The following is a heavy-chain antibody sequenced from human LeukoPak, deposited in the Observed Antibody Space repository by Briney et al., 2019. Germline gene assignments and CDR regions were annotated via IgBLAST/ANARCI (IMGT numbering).Heavy chain of an antibody. V-gene: IGHV4-39*07. D-gene: IGHD3-16*01. CDR1: GGSISSSSYY. CDR3: ARDYYDYAPCINLQNGFDY. Sequence: SETLSLTCTVSGGSISSSSYYWGWIRQPPGKGLEWIGSIYYSGSTYYNPSLKSRVTISVDTSKNQFSLKLSSVTAADTAVYYCARDYYDYAPCINLQNGFDYWGQGTLVTVSS. CDR2: IYYSGST. J-gene: IGHJ4*02.